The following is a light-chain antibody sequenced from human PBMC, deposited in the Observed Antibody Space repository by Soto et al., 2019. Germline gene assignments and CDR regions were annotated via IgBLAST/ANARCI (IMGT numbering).Light chain of an antibody. CDR2: YAS. CDR3: QQYNDWPPIT. J-gene: IGKJ5*01. CDR1: QSVSNN. V-gene: IGKV3-15*01. Sequence: EIIMTQSPATLSVSPGERATLSCRASQSVSNNLAWYQQKPGQAPRLLIYYASTRATGIPARFSGSGSGTEFTLTISSLQSEDFALYYCQQYNDWPPITFSQGTRLEVK.